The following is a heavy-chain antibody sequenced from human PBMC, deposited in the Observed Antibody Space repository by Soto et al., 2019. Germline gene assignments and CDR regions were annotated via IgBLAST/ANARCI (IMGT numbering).Heavy chain of an antibody. Sequence: PGGSLRLSCAASGFTFSNAWMSWVRQAPGKGLEWVGRIKSKTDGGTTDYAAPVKGRFTISRDDSKNTLYLQMNSLKTEDTAVYYCTTRFGSSSTLFDYWGQGTLVTVS. J-gene: IGHJ4*02. CDR3: TTRFGSSSTLFDY. CDR2: IKSKTDGGTT. D-gene: IGHD6-6*01. CDR1: GFTFSNAW. V-gene: IGHV3-15*01.